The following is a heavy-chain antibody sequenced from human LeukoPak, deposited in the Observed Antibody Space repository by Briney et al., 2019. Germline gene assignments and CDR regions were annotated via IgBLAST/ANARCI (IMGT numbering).Heavy chain of an antibody. CDR2: MSQDGSAK. D-gene: IGHD6-6*01. Sequence: GGSLRLSCAASGFTFSSYWMSWVRQAPGKGLEWVASMSQDGSAKTYVDSVKGRFTISRDNANNSLYLQMNSLSVEDTAVYYCARSSSGHMDVWGRGTTVTVSS. CDR1: GFTFSSYW. J-gene: IGHJ6*03. V-gene: IGHV3-7*01. CDR3: ARSSSGHMDV.